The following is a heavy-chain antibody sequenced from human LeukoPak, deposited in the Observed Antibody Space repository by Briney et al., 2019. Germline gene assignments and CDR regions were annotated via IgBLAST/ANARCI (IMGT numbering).Heavy chain of an antibody. CDR2: INAGNGNT. Sequence: GASVKVSCKASGYTFTSYAMHWVRQAPGQRLEWMGWINAGNGNTKYSQKFQGRVTITRDTSASTAYMELSSLRSEDTAVYYCARDRDDFWSGYLFYWGQGTLVTVSS. V-gene: IGHV1-3*01. CDR1: GYTFTSYA. D-gene: IGHD3-3*01. CDR3: ARDRDDFWSGYLFY. J-gene: IGHJ4*02.